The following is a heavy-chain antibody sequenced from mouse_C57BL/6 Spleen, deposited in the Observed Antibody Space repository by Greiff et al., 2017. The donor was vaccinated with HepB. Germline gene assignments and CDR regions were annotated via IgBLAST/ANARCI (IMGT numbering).Heavy chain of an antibody. CDR1: GYAFSSYW. D-gene: IGHD2-4*01. V-gene: IGHV1-80*01. CDR2: IYPGDGDT. Sequence: QVQLQQSGAELVKPGASVKISCKASGYAFSSYWMNWVKQRPGTGLEWIGQIYPGDGDTNYNGKFKGKATLTADKSSSTAYMQLSSLTSEDSAVYVCAGRGDYVGAMDYWGQGTSVTVSS. CDR3: AGRGDYVGAMDY. J-gene: IGHJ4*01.